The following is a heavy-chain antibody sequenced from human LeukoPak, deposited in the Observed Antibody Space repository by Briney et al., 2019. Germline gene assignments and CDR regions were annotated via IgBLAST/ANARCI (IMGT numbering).Heavy chain of an antibody. CDR3: ARSTMVRGVLWYFNL. J-gene: IGHJ2*01. CDR2: INHNGST. Sequence: PSETLSLTCAAYGLSFSSYYWHWIRQAPGKGLEWIAEINHNGSTKYNAALKSRVTTSVATSKNQFSLKLSSVTAADTAVYYCARSTMVRGVLWYFNLWGRGTLVTVSS. D-gene: IGHD3-10*01. V-gene: IGHV4-34*01. CDR1: GLSFSSYY.